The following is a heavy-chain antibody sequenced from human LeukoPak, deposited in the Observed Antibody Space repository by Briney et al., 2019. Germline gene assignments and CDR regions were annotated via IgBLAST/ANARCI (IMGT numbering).Heavy chain of an antibody. D-gene: IGHD6-13*01. CDR2: IRYDGSNI. J-gene: IGHJ4*02. CDR1: GFTLSSYG. CDR3: AKMGSSWQFDY. Sequence: GGSLRLSCATSGFTLSSYGMHWVRQAPGKGLEWVAFIRYDGSNIHYADSVKGRFTVSRDNSKNTLYLQMNSLRPEDTAVYYCAKMGSSWQFDYWGRGTLVTVSS. V-gene: IGHV3-30*02.